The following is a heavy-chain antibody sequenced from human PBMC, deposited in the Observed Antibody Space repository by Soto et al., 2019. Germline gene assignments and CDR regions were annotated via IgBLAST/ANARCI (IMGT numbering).Heavy chain of an antibody. CDR3: ARRYGRNFDY. CDR2: INHSGST. D-gene: IGHD6-13*01. J-gene: IGHJ4*02. Sequence: SQNLPLTCAVYGGPFSGDYWSWIRHPPGKGLEWIGEINHSGSTNYNPSLKSRVTISVDTSKNQFSLKLSYVTAADTAVYCCARRYGRNFDYWGQGTLGAVS. CDR1: GGPFSGDY. V-gene: IGHV4-34*01.